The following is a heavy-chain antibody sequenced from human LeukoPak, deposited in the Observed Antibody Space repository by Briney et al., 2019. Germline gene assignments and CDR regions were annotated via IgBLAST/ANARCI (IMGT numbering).Heavy chain of an antibody. D-gene: IGHD5-12*01. CDR1: GGTFSSYA. J-gene: IGHJ3*02. V-gene: IGHV1-69*01. Sequence: SVTVSCKASGGTFSSYAISWVRQAPGQGLEWMGGIIPIFGTANYAQKFQGRVTITADESTSTAYMELSSLRSEDTAVYYCARVWLFASWAFDIWGQGTMVTVSS. CDR3: ARVWLFASWAFDI. CDR2: IIPIFGTA.